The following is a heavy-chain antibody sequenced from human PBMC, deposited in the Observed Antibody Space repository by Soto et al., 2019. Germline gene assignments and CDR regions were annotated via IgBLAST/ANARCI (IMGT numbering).Heavy chain of an antibody. Sequence: ASVKVSCKASGGTFGSDVINWVRQAPGQGLEWMGGITPIFSTTKYAQKFQGRVTVTTDESASTVYLELSSLRSEDTAVYYCATGPLYASGVANYWGQGALVTVSS. D-gene: IGHD3-10*01. CDR3: ATGPLYASGVANY. V-gene: IGHV1-69*05. J-gene: IGHJ4*02. CDR1: GGTFGSDV. CDR2: ITPIFSTT.